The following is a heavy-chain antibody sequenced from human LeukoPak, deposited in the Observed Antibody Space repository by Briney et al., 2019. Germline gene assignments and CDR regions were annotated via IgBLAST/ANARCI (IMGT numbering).Heavy chain of an antibody. D-gene: IGHD5-12*01. CDR1: GGSISSSSYY. J-gene: IGHJ4*02. CDR2: MYSSGST. CDR3: ARSGSGYLRYYFDY. Sequence: SETLSLTCTVSGGSISSSSYYWGWIRQPPGKGLEWIGSMYSSGSTYYNPSLKSRVTISVNTSKNQFSLKLSSVTAADTAVYYCARSGSGYLRYYFDYWGQGTLVTVSS. V-gene: IGHV4-39*07.